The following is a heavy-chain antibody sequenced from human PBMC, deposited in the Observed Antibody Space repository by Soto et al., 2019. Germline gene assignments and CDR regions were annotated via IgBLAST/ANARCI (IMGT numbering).Heavy chain of an antibody. CDR3: ARGTFYYDSHAYYGY. J-gene: IGHJ4*02. CDR2: ILADFNT. D-gene: IGHD3-22*01. V-gene: IGHV3-23*03. CDR1: GFTFSDYT. Sequence: PGGSLRLSCAASGFTFSDYTMTWVRQAPGKVLECISVILADFNTYYAGSVRGRFTISRDNSKNTLYLQMNSLRAEDTAVYYCARGTFYYDSHAYYGYWGQGTVVTVSS.